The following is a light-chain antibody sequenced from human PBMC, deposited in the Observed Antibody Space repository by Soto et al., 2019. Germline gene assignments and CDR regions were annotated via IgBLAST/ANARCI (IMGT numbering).Light chain of an antibody. J-gene: IGKJ2*01. CDR2: DAS. CDR3: QPYGSSPYT. CDR1: QSVSSSY. Sequence: EIVLTQSPGTLSLSPGERATLSCRASQSVSSSYLAWYQQKPGQAPRLLIYDASSRATGIPDRFSGSGSGTDFTLTISRLDPEDFAVFYCQPYGSSPYTFGQGTKLEIK. V-gene: IGKV3-20*01.